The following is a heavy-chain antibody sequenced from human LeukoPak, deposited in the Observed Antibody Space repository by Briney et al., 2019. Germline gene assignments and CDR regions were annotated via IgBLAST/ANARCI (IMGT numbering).Heavy chain of an antibody. D-gene: IGHD3-10*01. Sequence: SGGSLRLSCAASGFTFSSYAMSWVRQAPGKGLEWVSAISGSGGSTYYADSVKGRFTISRDNSKNTQYLQMNSLRAEDTAVYYCAKALGNKMVRGASLWGQGTMVTVSS. CDR1: GFTFSSYA. CDR2: ISGSGGST. CDR3: AKALGNKMVRGASL. V-gene: IGHV3-23*01. J-gene: IGHJ3*01.